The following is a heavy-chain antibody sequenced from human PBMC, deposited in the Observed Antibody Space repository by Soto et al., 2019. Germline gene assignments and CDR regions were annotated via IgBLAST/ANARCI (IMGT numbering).Heavy chain of an antibody. D-gene: IGHD4-17*01. CDR1: GGSFSGYY. Sequence: PSETLSLTCAVYGGSFSGYYWSWIRQPPGKGLEWIGEINHSGSTNYNPSLKSRVTISVDTSKNQFSLKLSSVTAADTGVYFCARGLAVTLDYWGQGTLVTVSS. J-gene: IGHJ4*02. V-gene: IGHV4-34*01. CDR3: ARGLAVTLDY. CDR2: INHSGST.